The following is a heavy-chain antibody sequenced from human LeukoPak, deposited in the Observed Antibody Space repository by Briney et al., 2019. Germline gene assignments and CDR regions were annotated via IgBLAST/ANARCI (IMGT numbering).Heavy chain of an antibody. V-gene: IGHV3-13*01. CDR3: ARAQNYYDSSGVYYFDY. J-gene: IGHJ4*02. CDR2: IGTAGDT. Sequence: PGGSLRLSCAASGFTFSSYDMHWVRQATGKGLEWVSAIGTAGDTYYPGSVKGRFTISRENAKNSLYLQMNSLRAEDTAVYYCARAQNYYDSSGVYYFDYWGQGTLVTVSS. CDR1: GFTFSSYD. D-gene: IGHD3-22*01.